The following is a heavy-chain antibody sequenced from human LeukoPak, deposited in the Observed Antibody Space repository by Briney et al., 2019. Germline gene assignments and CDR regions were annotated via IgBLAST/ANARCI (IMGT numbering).Heavy chain of an antibody. CDR3: ARERGRGFYASGSYEVYFDN. J-gene: IGHJ4*02. V-gene: IGHV1-69*13. CDR2: IIPMFGPA. Sequence: GASVKVSCKASGYTFNSYYMHWVRQAPGQGLEWMGGIIPMFGPANYAQKFQGRVTITADESTSTAYMELSGLRSEDTAVYYCARERGRGFYASGSYEVYFDNWGQGTLVSVSS. D-gene: IGHD3-10*01. CDR1: GYTFNSYY.